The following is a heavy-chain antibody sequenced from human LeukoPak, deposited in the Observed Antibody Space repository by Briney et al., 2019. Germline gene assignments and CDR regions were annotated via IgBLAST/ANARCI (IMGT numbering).Heavy chain of an antibody. V-gene: IGHV4-59*01. D-gene: IGHD3-9*01. CDR1: GGSISSYY. CDR3: ARGYYDILTGYYV. CDR2: IYYSGST. J-gene: IGHJ4*02. Sequence: SETLSLTCTVSGGSISSYYWSWIRQPPGKGLEWIGYIYYSGSTNYNPSLKSRVTISVDTSKNQFSLKLSSVTAADTAVYYCARGYYDILTGYYVWGQGTLVTVSS.